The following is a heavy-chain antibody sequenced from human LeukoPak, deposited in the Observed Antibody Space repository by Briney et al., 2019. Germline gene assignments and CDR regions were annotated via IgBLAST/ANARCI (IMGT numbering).Heavy chain of an antibody. Sequence: PSETLSLTCTVSGGSISSGGYYWSWTRQHPGKGLEWIGYIYYSGSTYYNPSLKSRVTISVDTSKNQFSLKLSSVTAADTAVYYCARDLLSSSSAPDYWGQGTLVTVSS. D-gene: IGHD6-6*01. CDR2: IYYSGST. V-gene: IGHV4-31*03. CDR3: ARDLLSSSSAPDY. J-gene: IGHJ4*02. CDR1: GGSISSGGYY.